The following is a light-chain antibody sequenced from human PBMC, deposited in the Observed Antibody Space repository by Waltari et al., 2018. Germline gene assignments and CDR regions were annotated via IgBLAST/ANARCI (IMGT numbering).Light chain of an antibody. V-gene: IGLV1-40*01. CDR1: RTNIGAGSD. Sequence: QSVLPRPPSASAAPGQRVTIPCTGGRTNIGAGSDVHWYRQLPGKAPELLVYGVNNRPSGVPDRFFGSLPGTSASLAITGLQAEDEADYYCQSYDTSLGVVFGGGTKLTV. CDR3: QSYDTSLGVV. J-gene: IGLJ2*01. CDR2: GVN.